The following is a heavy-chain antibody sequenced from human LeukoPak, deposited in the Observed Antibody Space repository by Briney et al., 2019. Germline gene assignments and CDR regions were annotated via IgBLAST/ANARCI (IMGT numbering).Heavy chain of an antibody. J-gene: IGHJ4*02. CDR1: GYTFTGYY. CDR2: ISAYNGNT. V-gene: IGHV1-18*04. D-gene: IGHD1-26*01. Sequence: ASVQVSCKASGYTFTGYYMHWVRQAPGQGLEWMGWISAYNGNTNYAQKLQGRVTMTTDTSTSTAYMELRSLRSDDTAVYYCARPEKYSGSYYYDYWGQGTLVTVSS. CDR3: ARPEKYSGSYYYDY.